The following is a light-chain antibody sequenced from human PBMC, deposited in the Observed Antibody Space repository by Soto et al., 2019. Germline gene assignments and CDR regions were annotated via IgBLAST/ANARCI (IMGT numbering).Light chain of an antibody. Sequence: QSALTQPPSASGTPGQRVTISCSGSSSNIGSNYVYWYQRLPGTAPKLLIYRNNQRPSGVPDRFSGSKSGTSATLGITGLQTGDEADYYCGTWDSSLSASYVFGTGTKVTVL. J-gene: IGLJ1*01. CDR3: GTWDSSLSASYV. CDR1: SSNIGSNY. CDR2: RNN. V-gene: IGLV1-47*01.